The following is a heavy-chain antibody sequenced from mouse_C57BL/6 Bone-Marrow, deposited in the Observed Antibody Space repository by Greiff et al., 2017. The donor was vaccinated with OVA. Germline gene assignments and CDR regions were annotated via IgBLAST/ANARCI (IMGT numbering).Heavy chain of an antibody. CDR1: GYTFTSYW. Sequence: QVQLQQPGAELVKPGASVKVSCKASGYTFTSYWMHWVKQRPGQGLEWIGRIHPSDSDTNYNQKFKGKATLTVDKSSSTAYMQLSILRTEASAVYYCSVCDYYGSSYHFDVWGTGTTVTVSS. J-gene: IGHJ1*03. CDR3: SVCDYYGSSYHFDV. CDR2: IHPSDSDT. D-gene: IGHD1-1*01. V-gene: IGHV1-74*01.